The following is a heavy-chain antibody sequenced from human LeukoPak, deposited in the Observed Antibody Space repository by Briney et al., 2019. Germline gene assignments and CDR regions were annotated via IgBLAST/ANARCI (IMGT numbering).Heavy chain of an antibody. Sequence: SVTVSCKASGYTFTSYGISWVRQAPGQGLEWMGWISAYNGNTNYAQRVQGRVTMTTDTSTSTAYMELRSLRSDDTAVYYCARDVDTSMACCFDCWGQGTLVTVST. CDR1: GYTFTSYG. J-gene: IGHJ4*02. CDR2: ISAYNGNT. D-gene: IGHD5-18*01. CDR3: ARDVDTSMACCFDC. V-gene: IGHV1-18*01.